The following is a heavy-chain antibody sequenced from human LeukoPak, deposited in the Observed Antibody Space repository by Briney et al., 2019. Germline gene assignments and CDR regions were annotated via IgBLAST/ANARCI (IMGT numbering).Heavy chain of an antibody. Sequence: GGSLRLSCAASGFTFSSYSMNWVRQAPGKGLEWVSSISSSSSYIYYADSVKGRFTISRDNAKNSLYLQMNSLRAEDTAVYYCARESDTAMVLSYYYGMGVWGQGTTVTVSS. V-gene: IGHV3-21*01. CDR3: ARESDTAMVLSYYYGMGV. J-gene: IGHJ6*02. CDR2: ISSSSSYI. D-gene: IGHD5-18*01. CDR1: GFTFSSYS.